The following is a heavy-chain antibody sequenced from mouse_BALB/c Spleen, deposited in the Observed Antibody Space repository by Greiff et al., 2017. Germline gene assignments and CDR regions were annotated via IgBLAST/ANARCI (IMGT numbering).Heavy chain of an antibody. V-gene: IGHV2-9*02. J-gene: IGHJ3*01. Sequence: VQGVESGPGLVAPSQSLSITCTVSGFSLTSYGVHWVRQPPGKGLEWLGVIWAGGSTNYNSALMSRLSISKDNSKSQVFLKMNSLQTDDTAMYYCARDGDYDGVPWFAYWGQGTLVTVSA. D-gene: IGHD2-4*01. CDR2: IWAGGST. CDR1: GFSLTSYG. CDR3: ARDGDYDGVPWFAY.